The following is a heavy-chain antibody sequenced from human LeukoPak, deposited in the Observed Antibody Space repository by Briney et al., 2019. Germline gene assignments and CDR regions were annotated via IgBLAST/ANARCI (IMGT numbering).Heavy chain of an antibody. CDR1: GGTFSSYA. J-gene: IGHJ5*02. D-gene: IGHD1-1*01. V-gene: IGHV1-69*01. CDR2: IIPIFGTA. CDR3: ARGRVYNWNDEGIYHWFDP. Sequence: SVKVSCKASGGTFSSYAISWVRQAPGQGLEWMGGIIPIFGTANYAQKFQGRVTITADESTSTAYMELSSLRSEDTAVYYCARGRVYNWNDEGIYHWFDPWGQGTLVTVSS.